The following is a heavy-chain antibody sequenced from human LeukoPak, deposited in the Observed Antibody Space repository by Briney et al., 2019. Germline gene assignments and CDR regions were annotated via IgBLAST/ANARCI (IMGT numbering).Heavy chain of an antibody. CDR3: ARDPGIAAAGTP. J-gene: IGHJ3*01. CDR1: GYTFTGYY. V-gene: IGHV1-2*02. CDR2: INPNSGGT. Sequence: ASVKVSCKASGYTFTGYYMHWVRQAPGQGLEWMGWINPNSGGTNYAQKFQGRVTMTRDTSISTAYMELSRLRSDDTAVYYCARDPGIAAAGTPWGQGTMVTVSS. D-gene: IGHD6-13*01.